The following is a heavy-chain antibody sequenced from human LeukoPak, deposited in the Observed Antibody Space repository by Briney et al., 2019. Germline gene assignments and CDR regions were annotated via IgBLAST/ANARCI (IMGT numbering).Heavy chain of an antibody. Sequence: QAGGSLRLSCAASGFTFSDYSMNWVRQAPGKGLEWLSYIGIDSGNTKYADSVKGRFTISGDKAKNSLYLQMNSLRVDDTAVYYCAIDYKYAFDNWGQGTLVTVSS. CDR3: AIDYKYAFDN. CDR1: GFTFSDYS. D-gene: IGHD5-24*01. V-gene: IGHV3-48*01. J-gene: IGHJ4*02. CDR2: IGIDSGNT.